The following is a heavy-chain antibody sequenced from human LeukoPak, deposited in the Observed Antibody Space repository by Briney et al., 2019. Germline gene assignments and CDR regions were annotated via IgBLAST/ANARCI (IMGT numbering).Heavy chain of an antibody. D-gene: IGHD1-26*01. V-gene: IGHV1-69*06. Sequence: SVKVSCKTIGGRFKSYGFSWVRQAPGQGLEWMGGIIPIFDRPNYAQKFEGRVTITADKSTNTTYMEIRSLTSNDTAVYYCARDAQWELRALDVWGRGTMVIVSS. CDR1: GGRFKSYG. J-gene: IGHJ3*01. CDR2: IIPIFDRP. CDR3: ARDAQWELRALDV.